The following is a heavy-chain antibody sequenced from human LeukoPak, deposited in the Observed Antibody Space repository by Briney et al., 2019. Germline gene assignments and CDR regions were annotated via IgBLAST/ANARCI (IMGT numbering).Heavy chain of an antibody. Sequence: TSETLSLTCTVSGGSISSYYWSWIRQPPGKGLEWIGYIYYSGSTNYNPSLKSRVTISVDTSKNQFSLKLSSVTAADPAVYYCARGGGRGRLSHVGWGQGTLVTVSS. CDR1: GGSISSYY. V-gene: IGHV4-59*01. J-gene: IGHJ4*02. CDR2: IYYSGST. D-gene: IGHD3-16*01. CDR3: ARGGGRGRLSHVG.